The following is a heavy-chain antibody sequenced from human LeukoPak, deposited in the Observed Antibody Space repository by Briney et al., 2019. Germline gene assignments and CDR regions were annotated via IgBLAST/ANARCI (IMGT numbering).Heavy chain of an antibody. CDR3: ARVSWVVGASLHDY. V-gene: IGHV3-30-3*01. D-gene: IGHD1-26*01. CDR1: GFTFSSYA. J-gene: IGHJ4*02. CDR2: ISYDGSNK. Sequence: GESLRLSCAASGFTFSSYAMHWVRQAPGKGLEWVAVISYDGSNKYYADSVKGRFTISRDNSKNTLYLQMNSLRAEDTAVYYCARVSWVVGASLHDYWGQGTLVTVSS.